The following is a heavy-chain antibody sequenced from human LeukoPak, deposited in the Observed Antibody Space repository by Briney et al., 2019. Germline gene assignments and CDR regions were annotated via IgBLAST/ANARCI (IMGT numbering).Heavy chain of an antibody. V-gene: IGHV3-7*04. Sequence: GGSLRLSCAASGFTFSSYSMNWVRQAPGKGLEWVANIKQDGSEKYYVVSVRGRFTISRDNAKNSLYLQMNSLRAEDTAVYYCARYWNGGNYDYWGQGTLVTVSS. CDR3: ARYWNGGNYDY. J-gene: IGHJ4*02. CDR1: GFTFSSYS. D-gene: IGHD1-1*01. CDR2: IKQDGSEK.